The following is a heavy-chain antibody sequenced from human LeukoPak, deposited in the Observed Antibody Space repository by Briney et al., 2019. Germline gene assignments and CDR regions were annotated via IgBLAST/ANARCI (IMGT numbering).Heavy chain of an antibody. Sequence: PGGSLRLSCAASGFTVSSNYMSWVRLAPGKGLEWVSVIYSGGSTYYADSVKGRFTISRDNSKNTLYLQMNSLRAEDTAVYYCARGREVVPAAYRGWFDPWGQGTLVTVSS. J-gene: IGHJ5*02. CDR3: ARGREVVPAAYRGWFDP. CDR1: GFTVSSNY. V-gene: IGHV3-53*01. CDR2: IYSGGST. D-gene: IGHD2-2*01.